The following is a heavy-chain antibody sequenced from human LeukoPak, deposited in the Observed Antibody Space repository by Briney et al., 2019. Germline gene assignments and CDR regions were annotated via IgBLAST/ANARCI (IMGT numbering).Heavy chain of an antibody. CDR1: GFTFSSYS. V-gene: IGHV3-66*01. Sequence: GGSLRLSCAASGFTFSSYSMNWVRQAPGKGLEWVSVIYSGGSTYYADSVKGRFTISRDNSKNTLYLQMNSLRAEDTAVYYCASSYYYDSSGYYPLDYWGQGTLVTVSS. J-gene: IGHJ4*02. CDR3: ASSYYYDSSGYYPLDY. D-gene: IGHD3-22*01. CDR2: IYSGGST.